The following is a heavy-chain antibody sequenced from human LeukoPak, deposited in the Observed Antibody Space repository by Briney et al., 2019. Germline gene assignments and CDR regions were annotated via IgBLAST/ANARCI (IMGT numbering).Heavy chain of an antibody. D-gene: IGHD6-6*01. J-gene: IGHJ4*02. CDR3: AKDYSSSFLEIDY. Sequence: ASVKVSCTTSGYTFTSYGISWVRQAPGQGLERMGWISAYNGNTNYAQKLPGRVTITTDTSTSTAYMGLRSLRSDDTAVYYCAKDYSSSFLEIDYWGQGTLVTVSS. CDR1: GYTFTSYG. V-gene: IGHV1-18*01. CDR2: ISAYNGNT.